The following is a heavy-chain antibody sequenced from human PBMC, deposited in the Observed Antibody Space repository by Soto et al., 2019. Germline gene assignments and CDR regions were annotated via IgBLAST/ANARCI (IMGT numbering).Heavy chain of an antibody. Sequence: QVQLVQSGAEVKKPGSSVKVSCKASGGTFSSYAIGWVRQAPGQGLEWMGGIIPIFGTANYAQKFQGRVTITADESTSTAYMELSSLRSEDTAVYYCAREDTYGDYVDSFYWFDPWGQGTLVTVSS. CDR2: IIPIFGTA. CDR3: AREDTYGDYVDSFYWFDP. CDR1: GGTFSSYA. D-gene: IGHD4-17*01. V-gene: IGHV1-69*01. J-gene: IGHJ5*02.